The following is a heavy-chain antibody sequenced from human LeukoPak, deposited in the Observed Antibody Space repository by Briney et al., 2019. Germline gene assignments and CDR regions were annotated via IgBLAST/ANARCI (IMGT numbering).Heavy chain of an antibody. D-gene: IGHD2-2*01. J-gene: IGHJ4*02. V-gene: IGHV3-33*06. Sequence: GGSLRLSCAASGLNFNDNDMDWVRQAPGKGLEWVAAIWDDGSNKYYAESVKGRFTISRDTSKNMLYLQMNSLRVEDTAVYYCAKDWGMGDQLLRIDYWGQGTLVTVSS. CDR2: IWDDGSNK. CDR1: GLNFNDND. CDR3: AKDWGMGDQLLRIDY.